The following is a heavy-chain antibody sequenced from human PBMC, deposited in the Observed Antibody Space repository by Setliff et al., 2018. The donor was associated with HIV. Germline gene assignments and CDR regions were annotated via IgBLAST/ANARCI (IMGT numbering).Heavy chain of an antibody. V-gene: IGHV4-4*07. CDR2: IFSSGTY. J-gene: IGHJ4*02. CDR3: ARMAPDGTGGYYFDA. D-gene: IGHD3-16*01. Sequence: SETLSLTCTVSNGSINNYFWSWIRQPAGKRLEWIGRIFSSGTYNYNPPLRSRVTISVDASNKKFSLNLMSVTAADTAVYYCARMAPDGTGGYYFDAWGQGTLVTVSS. CDR1: NGSINNYF.